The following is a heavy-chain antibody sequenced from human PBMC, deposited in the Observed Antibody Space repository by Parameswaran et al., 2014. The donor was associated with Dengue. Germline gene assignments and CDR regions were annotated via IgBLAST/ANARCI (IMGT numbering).Heavy chain of an antibody. CDR3: ARGGTYSNYPRYYYYYMDV. D-gene: IGHD4-11*01. V-gene: IGHV1-18*01. Sequence: SWVRQAPGQGLEWMGWISAYNGNTNYAQKLQGRVTMTTDTSTSTAYMELRSLRSDDTAVYYCARGGTYSNYPRYYYYYMDVWGKGTTVTVSS. CDR2: ISAYNGNT. J-gene: IGHJ6*03.